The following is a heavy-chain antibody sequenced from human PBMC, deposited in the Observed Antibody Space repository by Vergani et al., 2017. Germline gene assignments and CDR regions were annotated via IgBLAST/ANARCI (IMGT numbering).Heavy chain of an antibody. CDR1: GGSISSYY. CDR3: ARGHSSGWLHPRDQTRQAVDYSYYYYMDV. V-gene: IGHV4-59*01. Sequence: QVQLQESGPGLVKPSETLSLTCTVSGGSISSYYWSWIRQPPGKGLEWIGYIYYSGSTNYNPSLKSRVTISVDTSKNQFSLKMSSVTAADTAVYYCARGHSSGWLHPRDQTRQAVDYSYYYYMDVWGKGTTVTVSS. CDR2: IYYSGST. J-gene: IGHJ6*03. D-gene: IGHD6-19*01.